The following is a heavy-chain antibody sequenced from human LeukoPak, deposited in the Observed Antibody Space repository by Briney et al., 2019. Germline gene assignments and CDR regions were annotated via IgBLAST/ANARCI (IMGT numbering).Heavy chain of an antibody. J-gene: IGHJ3*02. D-gene: IGHD3-9*01. Sequence: SQTLSLTCTVSGGSISSGDYHWSWIRQPPGKGLEWIGYIYYSGSTYYNPSHKSRVTISVDTSKNQFSLKLSSVTAADTAVYYCARDRADDRDDAFDIWGQGTMVTVSS. V-gene: IGHV4-30-4*08. CDR3: ARDRADDRDDAFDI. CDR2: IYYSGST. CDR1: GGSISSGDYH.